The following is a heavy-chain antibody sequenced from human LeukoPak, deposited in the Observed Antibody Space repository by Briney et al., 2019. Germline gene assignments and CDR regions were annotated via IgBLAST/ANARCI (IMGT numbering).Heavy chain of an antibody. CDR3: ARYIVLMVYAENYYMDV. CDR1: GYTFTSYG. CDR2: ISAYNGNT. D-gene: IGHD2-8*01. J-gene: IGHJ6*03. V-gene: IGHV1-18*01. Sequence: ASVKVSCKASGYTFTSYGISWVRQAPGQGLEWMGWISAYNGNTNYAQKLQGRVTITTDTSTSTAYMELRSLRSDDTAVYYCARYIVLMVYAENYYMDVWGKGTTVTVSS.